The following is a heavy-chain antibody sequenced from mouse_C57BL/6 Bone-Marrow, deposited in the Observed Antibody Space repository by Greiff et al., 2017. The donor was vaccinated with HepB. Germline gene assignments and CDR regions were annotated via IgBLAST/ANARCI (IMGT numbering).Heavy chain of an antibody. Sequence: EVKLVESGGGLVKPGGSLKLSCAVSGFTFSSYTMSWVRQTPEKRLEWVATISGCGGNTYYPDSVKGRFTISRDNAKNNLYLQMSSLRSEDTALYYCARAPYDYAWFAYWGQGTLVTVSA. CDR1: GFTFSSYT. D-gene: IGHD2-4*01. CDR3: ARAPYDYAWFAY. CDR2: ISGCGGNT. J-gene: IGHJ3*01. V-gene: IGHV5-9*01.